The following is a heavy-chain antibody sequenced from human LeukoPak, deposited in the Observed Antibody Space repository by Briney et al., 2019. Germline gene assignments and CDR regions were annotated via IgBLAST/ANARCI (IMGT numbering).Heavy chain of an antibody. J-gene: IGHJ4*02. Sequence: PGGSLRLSCAASGFTFSSYGMHWVRQALGKGLEWVAVIWYDGSNKYYADSVKGRFTISRDNSKNTLYLQMNSLRAEDTAVYYCARNYYDSSGYLRDYWGQGTLVTVSS. CDR1: GFTFSSYG. V-gene: IGHV3-33*01. D-gene: IGHD3-22*01. CDR3: ARNYYDSSGYLRDY. CDR2: IWYDGSNK.